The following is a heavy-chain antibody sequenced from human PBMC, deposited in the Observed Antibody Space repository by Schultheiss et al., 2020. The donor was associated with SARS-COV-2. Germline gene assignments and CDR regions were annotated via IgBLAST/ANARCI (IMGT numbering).Heavy chain of an antibody. CDR1: GYSISSGYY. CDR2: IYHSGST. V-gene: IGHV4-38-2*02. Sequence: SQTLSLTCTVSGYSISSGYYWGWIRQPPGKGLEWIGSIYHSGSTYYNPSLKSRVTISVDTSKNQFSLKLSSVTAADTAVYYCARDRSTVVTDPYFDYWGQGTLVTVSS. CDR3: ARDRSTVVTDPYFDY. D-gene: IGHD4-23*01. J-gene: IGHJ4*02.